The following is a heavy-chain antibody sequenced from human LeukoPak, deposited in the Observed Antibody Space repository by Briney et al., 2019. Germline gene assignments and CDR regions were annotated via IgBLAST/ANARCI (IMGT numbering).Heavy chain of an antibody. V-gene: IGHV3-30*04. J-gene: IGHJ4*02. CDR1: GFTFSSYA. Sequence: PGGSLRLSCAASGFTFSSYAMHWVRQAPGKGLEWVAVISYDGSNKYYADSVKGRFTISRDNSKNTLYLQMNSLRAEDTAVYYCAKDTRRVAGTGYFDYWGQGTLVTVSS. D-gene: IGHD6-19*01. CDR3: AKDTRRVAGTGYFDY. CDR2: ISYDGSNK.